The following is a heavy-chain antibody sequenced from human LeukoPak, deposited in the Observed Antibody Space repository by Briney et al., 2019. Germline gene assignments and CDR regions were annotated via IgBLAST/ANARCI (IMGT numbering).Heavy chain of an antibody. J-gene: IGHJ5*02. CDR3: ASTYCSGGSCYGFWFDP. D-gene: IGHD2-15*01. V-gene: IGHV4-4*07. CDR1: GGSISSYY. Sequence: SETLSLSCTVSGGSISSYYWSWIRQPAGKGLEGIGRIYTSGSTNYNPSLKSRVTMSVDTSKNQFSLKLSSVTAADTAVYYCASTYCSGGSCYGFWFDPWGQGTLVTVSS. CDR2: IYTSGST.